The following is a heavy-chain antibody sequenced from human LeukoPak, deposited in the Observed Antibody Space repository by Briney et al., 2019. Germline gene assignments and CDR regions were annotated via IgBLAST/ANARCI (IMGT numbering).Heavy chain of an antibody. CDR3: AISEGGYCTNGVCRTLDY. CDR1: GYTFTDYY. V-gene: IGHV1-69-2*01. Sequence: GASVKVSCKASGYTFTDYYMHWVQQAPGKGLEWMGRVDPEDGETIYAEKFQGRVTITADTSTDTAYMELSSLRSEDTAVYYCAISEGGYCTNGVCRTLDYWGQGTLVTVSS. D-gene: IGHD2-8*01. J-gene: IGHJ4*02. CDR2: VDPEDGET.